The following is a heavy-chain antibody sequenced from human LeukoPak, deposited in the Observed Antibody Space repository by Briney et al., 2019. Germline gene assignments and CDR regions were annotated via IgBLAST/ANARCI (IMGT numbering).Heavy chain of an antibody. CDR3: AREFYYYYMDV. Sequence: SETLSLTCTVSGGSISSYYWSWIRQPPGKGLEWIGYIYYSGSTNYNPSLKSRVTISVDTSKNQFSLKLSSVTAADTAVYYCAREFYYYYMDVWGKGTTVTISS. CDR1: GGSISSYY. V-gene: IGHV4-59*01. J-gene: IGHJ6*03. CDR2: IYYSGST.